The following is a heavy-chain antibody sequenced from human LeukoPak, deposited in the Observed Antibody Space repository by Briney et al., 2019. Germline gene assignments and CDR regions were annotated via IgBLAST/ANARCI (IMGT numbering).Heavy chain of an antibody. CDR1: GDNLSRNCVC. J-gene: IGHJ5*02. V-gene: IGHV6-1*01. CDR3: ARGGGYCSNTICYSAWFGP. Sequence: TLSLTCAISGDNLSRNCVCWDWTEHSPWSCLEWLGRTEYRAKWYTDYAVSVKGRITINPDTSKNQFSLQLNSVTPEDTAVYYCARGGGYCSNTICYSAWFGPWGQGTLVTVSS. CDR2: TEYRAKWYT. D-gene: IGHD2-2*01.